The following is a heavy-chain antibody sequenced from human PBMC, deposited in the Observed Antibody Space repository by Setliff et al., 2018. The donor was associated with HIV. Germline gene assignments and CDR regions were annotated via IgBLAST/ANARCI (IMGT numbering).Heavy chain of an antibody. Sequence: PSETLSRTCTVSGDSISRGAYYWSWIRQPAEKGLEWIGRVHANGDTSYNPSLRSRVIISLDTAKNQFSLTLVSVTAADTALYYCARCPSNHLTEAGKKTFYYYYMDVWGNGTTVTVSS. V-gene: IGHV4-61*02. CDR2: VHANGDT. D-gene: IGHD6-13*01. CDR1: GDSISRGAYY. CDR3: ARCPSNHLTEAGKKTFYYYYMDV. J-gene: IGHJ6*03.